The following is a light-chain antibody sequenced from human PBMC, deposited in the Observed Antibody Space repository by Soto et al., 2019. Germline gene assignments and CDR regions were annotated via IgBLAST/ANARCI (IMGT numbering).Light chain of an antibody. CDR1: QTIYSW. V-gene: IGKV1-39*01. J-gene: IGKJ1*01. CDR3: QQSFNTPWT. Sequence: DTQMTQSPSILSASVGDRVTITCRASQTIYSWLAWYQQKPGQAPRLLIHGTSSLHSGVPSRFSGGGSGRDFTLTISTLQPEDFASYYCQQSFNTPWTFGQGTKVEIK. CDR2: GTS.